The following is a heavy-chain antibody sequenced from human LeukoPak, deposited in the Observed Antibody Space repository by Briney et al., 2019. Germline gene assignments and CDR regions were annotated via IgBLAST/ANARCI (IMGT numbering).Heavy chain of an antibody. CDR1: GYSFTSYW. V-gene: IGHV5-51*01. CDR3: GRGSSSSACDY. CDR2: IYPGDSDT. Sequence: GGSLKISCKGSGYSFTSYWIGWVRQMPGKGLEWMGIIYPGDSDTRYSPSFQGQVTISADKSISTAYLQWSSLKASDTATYYCGRGSSSSACDYWGQGTLVTVSS. J-gene: IGHJ4*02. D-gene: IGHD6-6*01.